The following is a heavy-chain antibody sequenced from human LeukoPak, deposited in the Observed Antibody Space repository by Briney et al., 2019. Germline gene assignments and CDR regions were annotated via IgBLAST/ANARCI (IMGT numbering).Heavy chain of an antibody. D-gene: IGHD1/OR15-1a*01. Sequence: GGSLRLSCTSSGFTFNDYFMSWIRQAPGKGLEWVSYISISGSTIYYADSVKGRFTISRDNAKNTLYLRMNNLRPEDTAVYYCGRCAGTPQYYYYYYYMDVWGKGTTVTVSS. CDR3: GRCAGTPQYYYYYYYMDV. J-gene: IGHJ6*03. CDR2: ISISGSTI. V-gene: IGHV3-11*04. CDR1: GFTFNDYF.